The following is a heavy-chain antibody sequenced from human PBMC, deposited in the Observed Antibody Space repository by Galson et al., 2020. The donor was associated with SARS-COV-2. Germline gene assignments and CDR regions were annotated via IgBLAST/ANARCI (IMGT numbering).Heavy chain of an antibody. CDR2: IYHSGST. J-gene: IGHJ4*02. D-gene: IGHD3-9*01. CDR1: GGSISSSNW. Sequence: SETLSLTCTVSGGSISSSNWWSWVRQPPGKGLEWIGEIYHSGSTNYNPSLKSRVTISVDKSKNQFSLKLSSVTAADTAVYYCARISYYDILTGGFDYWGQGTLVTVSS. V-gene: IGHV4-4*02. CDR3: ARISYYDILTGGFDY.